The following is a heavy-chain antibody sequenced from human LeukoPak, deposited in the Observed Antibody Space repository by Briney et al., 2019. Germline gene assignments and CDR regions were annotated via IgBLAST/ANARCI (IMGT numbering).Heavy chain of an antibody. CDR3: VRDQGFLAY. Sequence: SETLSLTCTVSGGSINSYYWGWIRQPAGKGLEWISRIYTSGSTNYNPSLKSRVTMPVDTSKHQFSLNLTSVTAADTAIYYCVRDQGFLAYWGQGTLVTVSS. CDR2: IYTSGST. V-gene: IGHV4-4*07. J-gene: IGHJ4*02. CDR1: GGSINSYY. D-gene: IGHD3-3*01.